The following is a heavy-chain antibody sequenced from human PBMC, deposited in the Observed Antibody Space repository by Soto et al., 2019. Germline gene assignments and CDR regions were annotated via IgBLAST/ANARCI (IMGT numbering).Heavy chain of an antibody. CDR1: GGSISSGGYY. Sequence: QVQLQESGPGLLKPSQTLSLTCTVSGGSISSGGYYWSWIRQHPGKGLERSGYIYYSGNTYYKPYLERRVNITVDTSKNKYSLKLSSVTAADTAVYSCAYSVFPGGRGTLVTVSA. D-gene: IGHD1-26*01. V-gene: IGHV4-31*03. J-gene: IGHJ5*02. CDR3: AYSVFP. CDR2: IYYSGNT.